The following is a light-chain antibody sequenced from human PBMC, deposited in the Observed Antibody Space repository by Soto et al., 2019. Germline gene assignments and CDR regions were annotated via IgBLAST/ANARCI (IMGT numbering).Light chain of an antibody. V-gene: IGKV3-20*01. CDR3: QQYCSSPTWT. CDR1: QSVSSTY. CDR2: GAS. J-gene: IGKJ1*01. Sequence: EIVLTQSPGTLSLSPGERATLSCRASQSVSSTYLAWYQQKPGQAPRLLIYGASSRATGIPDRFSGSGSGTDFTLTLSRLEPEDFAVYYCQQYCSSPTWTFGQGTKVEIK.